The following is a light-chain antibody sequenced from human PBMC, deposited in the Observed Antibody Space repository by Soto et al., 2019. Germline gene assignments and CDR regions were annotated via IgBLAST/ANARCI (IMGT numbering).Light chain of an antibody. CDR1: QGISSY. V-gene: IGKV1-8*01. Sequence: AIRMTQSPSSLSASTGDRVTITCRASQGISSYLAWYQQKPGKAPKLLIYAASTLQSGVPSRFSGSGSGTDFTLTISILQPDDFATYYCQQYKSYATFGQGTRLEIK. CDR2: AAS. J-gene: IGKJ5*01. CDR3: QQYKSYAT.